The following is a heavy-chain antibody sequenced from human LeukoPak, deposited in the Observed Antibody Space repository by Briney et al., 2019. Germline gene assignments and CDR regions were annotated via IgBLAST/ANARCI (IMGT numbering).Heavy chain of an antibody. CDR1: GFTFSSYG. CDR2: ISYDGSNK. V-gene: IGHV3-30*03. CDR3: ARATAGTFYQFDY. D-gene: IGHD3-16*01. J-gene: IGHJ4*02. Sequence: PGRSLRLSCAASGFTFSSYGMHWVRQAPGKGLEWVAVISYDGSNKYYADSVKGRFTISRDNSKNTLYLQMNSLRAEDTAIYYCARATAGTFYQFDYWGRGTLVTVSS.